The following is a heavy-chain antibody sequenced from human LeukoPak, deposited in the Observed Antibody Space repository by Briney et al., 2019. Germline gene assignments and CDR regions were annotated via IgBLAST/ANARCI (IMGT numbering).Heavy chain of an antibody. CDR2: VNHSGST. Sequence: SETLSLTCAVYGGSFSGYYWSWIRQPPGKGLEWIGGVNHSGSTNYNPSLKSRVTISVDTSKNQFSLKLSSVTAADTAVYYCARGLYGDYVNGDLSIDYWGQGTLVTVSS. V-gene: IGHV4-34*01. D-gene: IGHD4-17*01. CDR1: GGSFSGYY. CDR3: ARGLYGDYVNGDLSIDY. J-gene: IGHJ4*02.